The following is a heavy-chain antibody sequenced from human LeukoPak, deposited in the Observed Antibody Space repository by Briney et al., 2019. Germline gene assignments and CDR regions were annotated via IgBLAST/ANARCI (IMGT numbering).Heavy chain of an antibody. J-gene: IGHJ5*02. D-gene: IGHD3-10*02. Sequence: ASVKVSCKASGYTFTSYGISWVRQAPGQGLEWIGWISAYNGNTNYAQKLQGRVTMTTDTSTSTAYMELRSLRSDDTAVYYCARAPGPTLLLCQRFDPWGQGTLVTVSS. CDR2: ISAYNGNT. CDR3: ARAPGPTLLLCQRFDP. CDR1: GYTFTSYG. V-gene: IGHV1-18*01.